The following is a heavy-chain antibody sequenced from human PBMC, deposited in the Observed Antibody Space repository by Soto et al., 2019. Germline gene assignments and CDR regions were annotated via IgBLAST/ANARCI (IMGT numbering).Heavy chain of an antibody. J-gene: IGHJ3*02. CDR3: AAQRGSSDTIDAFDI. CDR2: IVVGSGNT. Sequence: ASVKVSCKASGFTFTSSAVQWVRQARGQRLEWIGWIVVGSGNTNYAQKFQERVTITRDMSTSTAYMELSSLRSEDTAVYYCAAQRGSSDTIDAFDIWGQGTMVTVSS. CDR1: GFTFTSSA. V-gene: IGHV1-58*01.